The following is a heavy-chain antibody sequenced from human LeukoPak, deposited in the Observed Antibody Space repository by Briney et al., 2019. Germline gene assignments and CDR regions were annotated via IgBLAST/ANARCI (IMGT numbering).Heavy chain of an antibody. CDR1: GFTFSSYS. CDR2: ISSSSSFI. J-gene: IGHJ5*02. V-gene: IGHV3-21*01. CDR3: ARESYGLGSYLHT. Sequence: PGGSLRLSCAASGFTFSSYSMNWVRQAPGKGLEWVSFISSSSSFIYYADSLKGRFTISRDNAKNSLYLQMNSLRAEDTAVYYCARESYGLGSYLHTWGQGTLVTVSS. D-gene: IGHD3-10*01.